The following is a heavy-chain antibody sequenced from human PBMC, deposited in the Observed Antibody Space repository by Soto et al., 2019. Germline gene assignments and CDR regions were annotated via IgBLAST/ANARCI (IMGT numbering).Heavy chain of an antibody. Sequence: PSETLSLTCTVSGGSISSDYWSWIRQPPGKGLEWIGYIHYSGSTNYNPSLKSRVTMTRDTSTSTVYMELSSLRSEDTAVYYCATGLKFGTHPFDYWGQGTLVTVSS. CDR1: GGSISSDY. V-gene: IGHV4-59*03. J-gene: IGHJ4*02. CDR3: ATGLKFGTHPFDY. CDR2: IHYSGST. D-gene: IGHD3-10*01.